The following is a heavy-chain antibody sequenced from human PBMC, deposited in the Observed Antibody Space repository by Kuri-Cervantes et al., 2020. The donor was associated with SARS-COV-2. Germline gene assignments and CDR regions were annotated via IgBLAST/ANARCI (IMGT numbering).Heavy chain of an antibody. CDR1: GFSFSSFG. Sequence: VGSLRLSCAASGFSFSSFGIHWVRQAPGKGLEWVANIKQDGSEKYYVDSVKGRFTISRDNAKNSLYLQMNSLRAEDTAVYYCARRGYEFDYGGQGTLVTVSS. CDR3: ARRGYEFDY. V-gene: IGHV3-7*01. J-gene: IGHJ4*02. CDR2: IKQDGSEK. D-gene: IGHD5-12*01.